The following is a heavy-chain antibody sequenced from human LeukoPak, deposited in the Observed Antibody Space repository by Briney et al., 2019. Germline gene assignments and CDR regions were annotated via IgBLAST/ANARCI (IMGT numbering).Heavy chain of an antibody. CDR3: AKEPGFGPTNDY. CDR1: GFTFSSYG. Sequence: GGSLRLSCAASGFTFSSYGMHWVRQAPGKGLEWVAFIRYDGSNKYYADSVKGRFTISRDNSKNTLYLQMNSLRAEDTAVYYCAKEPGFGPTNDYWGQGNLVTVSS. J-gene: IGHJ4*02. CDR2: IRYDGSNK. D-gene: IGHD3-10*01. V-gene: IGHV3-30*02.